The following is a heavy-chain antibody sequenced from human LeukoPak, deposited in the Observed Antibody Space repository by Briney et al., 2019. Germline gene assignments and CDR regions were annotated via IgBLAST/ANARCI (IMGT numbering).Heavy chain of an antibody. J-gene: IGHJ4*02. CDR1: GYGFTSYY. Sequence: PSVKVSCKAFGYGFTSYYIHWVRQAPGQGLEWMGIINPSVGGTTYARKFQGRVTMTRDTSTSTVYMELSSLRSEDTAVYYCARHGSGRYYPAEGRVDYWGQGALVTVSS. V-gene: IGHV1-46*03. CDR3: ARHGSGRYYPAEGRVDY. D-gene: IGHD3-10*01. CDR2: INPSVGGT.